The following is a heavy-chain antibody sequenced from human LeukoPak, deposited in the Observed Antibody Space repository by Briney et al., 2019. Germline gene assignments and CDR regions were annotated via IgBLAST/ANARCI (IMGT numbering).Heavy chain of an antibody. D-gene: IGHD3-3*01. Sequence: SVKVSCKASGFTFTSSAMQWVRQARGQRLEWIGWIVVGSGNTNYAQKFQERVTITRDMSTSTAYMELSSLRSEDTAVYYCAAVYYDFWSGYSLSLAFHIWGQGTMVTVSS. CDR2: IVVGSGNT. V-gene: IGHV1-58*02. CDR3: AAVYYDFWSGYSLSLAFHI. J-gene: IGHJ3*02. CDR1: GFTFTSSA.